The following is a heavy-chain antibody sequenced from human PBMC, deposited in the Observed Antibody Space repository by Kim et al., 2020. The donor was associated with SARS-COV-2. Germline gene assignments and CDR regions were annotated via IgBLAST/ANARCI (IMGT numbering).Heavy chain of an antibody. Sequence: GGSLRLSCEGSGFTFSRYAISWVRQAPGRGPEWVASVNNGGNPYYADSVKGRFTVSRDNARNTLYLQMDRLRAEDPALYYCAKDHESSGWPTFDYWGQGT. CDR1: GFTFSRYA. CDR2: VNNGGNP. D-gene: IGHD3-22*01. V-gene: IGHV3-23*01. J-gene: IGHJ4*02. CDR3: AKDHESSGWPTFDY.